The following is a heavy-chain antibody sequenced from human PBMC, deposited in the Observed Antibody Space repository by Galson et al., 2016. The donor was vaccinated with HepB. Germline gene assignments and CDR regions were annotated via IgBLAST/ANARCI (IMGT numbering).Heavy chain of an antibody. CDR1: GFTFSGSA. J-gene: IGHJ5*02. V-gene: IGHV3-73*01. Sequence: SLRLSCAASGFTFSGSAMHWVRQASGKGLEWVGRVRSKADNYATAYAAPLKGRFTISRDDSKNTAYLQMNSLRVEDTAVYYCARDWGSNGWYNWFDPWGQGTLVTVSS. D-gene: IGHD6-19*01. CDR2: VRSKADNYAT. CDR3: ARDWGSNGWYNWFDP.